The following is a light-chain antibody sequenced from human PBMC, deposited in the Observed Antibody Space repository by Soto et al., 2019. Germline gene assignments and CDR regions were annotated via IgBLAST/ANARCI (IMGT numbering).Light chain of an antibody. Sequence: EIVLTQSPGTLSLSPGERATLSCRASQSVDSTYLAWYQQKPGQAPRLLIYAASSRAAGIPDRFSGSGSGTDFTLTISRQEPDDFAVYYCQQYDTSPPLYTFGQGTKLEIK. CDR3: QQYDTSPPLYT. CDR2: AAS. J-gene: IGKJ2*01. V-gene: IGKV3-20*01. CDR1: QSVDSTY.